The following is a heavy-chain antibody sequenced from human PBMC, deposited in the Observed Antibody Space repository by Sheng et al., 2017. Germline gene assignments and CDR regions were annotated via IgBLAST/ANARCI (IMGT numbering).Heavy chain of an antibody. D-gene: IGHD3-16*01. CDR2: IVPAFGTT. CDR3: ARIFGNSASVTYYYGM. J-gene: IGHJ6*01. CDR1: GGAFGTYP. Sequence: QVQLVQSGAEAKKPGSSVKVSCKASGGAFGTYPIGWVRQAPAQGLEWMGGIVPAFGTTKYAQKLQGRVTITADASTNIAYMELRSLKSEDTAVYFCARIFGNSASVTYYYGM. V-gene: IGHV1-69*01.